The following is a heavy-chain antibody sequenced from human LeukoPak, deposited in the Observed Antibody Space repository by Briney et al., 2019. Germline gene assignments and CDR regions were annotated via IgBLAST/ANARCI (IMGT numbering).Heavy chain of an antibody. V-gene: IGHV4-34*01. Sequence: PSETLSLTCAVYGGSFSGYYWSWIRQPPGKGLEWIGEINHSGSTNYNPSLKSRVTISVDTSKNQFSLKLSSVTAADTAVNYCAPIDHDYGDYDAFDIWGQGTMVTVSS. J-gene: IGHJ3*02. CDR2: INHSGST. D-gene: IGHD4-17*01. CDR3: APIDHDYGDYDAFDI. CDR1: GGSFSGYY.